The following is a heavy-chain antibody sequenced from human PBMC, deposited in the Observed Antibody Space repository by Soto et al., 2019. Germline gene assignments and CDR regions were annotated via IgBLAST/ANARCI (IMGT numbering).Heavy chain of an antibody. Sequence: QLQLQESGPGLVKPSETLSLTCTVSGGSISSSNYFWGWIRQPPGKGLEWIGSISYSGTTSYNSSLRSRLTMSVDTSKKQFSLRLSSVTAADTAVYYCASPTLGAFDFWGRGTMVTVSS. V-gene: IGHV4-39*01. J-gene: IGHJ3*01. CDR3: ASPTLGAFDF. D-gene: IGHD3-16*01. CDR1: GGSISSSNYF. CDR2: ISYSGTT.